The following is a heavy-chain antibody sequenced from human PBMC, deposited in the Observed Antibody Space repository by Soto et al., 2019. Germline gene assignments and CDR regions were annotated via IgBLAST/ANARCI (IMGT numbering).Heavy chain of an antibody. Sequence: GGSLRLSCAASGFTFSSYAMSWVRQAPGKGLEWVSAISGSGGSTYYADSVKGRFTISRDNSKNTLYLQMNSLRAEDMAVYYCAKSAFRGLTGYYPFDYWGQGTLVTVSS. CDR2: ISGSGGST. J-gene: IGHJ4*02. CDR1: GFTFSSYA. CDR3: AKSAFRGLTGYYPFDY. D-gene: IGHD3-9*01. V-gene: IGHV3-23*01.